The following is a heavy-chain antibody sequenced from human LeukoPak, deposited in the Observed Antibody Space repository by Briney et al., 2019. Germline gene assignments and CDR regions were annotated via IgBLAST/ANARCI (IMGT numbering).Heavy chain of an antibody. CDR3: ATYSGAHHKTFDY. V-gene: IGHV3-7*01. CDR1: GFTFSNCD. D-gene: IGHD1-26*01. J-gene: IGHJ4*02. CDR2: IRKDGSEK. Sequence: GGSLRLSCADSGFTFSNCDMSWVRQSPGKWLQWVAHIRKDGSEKYYLDSVEGRFTISRDNAKSSLYLQLNSLRVDDTAVYYCATYSGAHHKTFDYWGRGTLITVSS.